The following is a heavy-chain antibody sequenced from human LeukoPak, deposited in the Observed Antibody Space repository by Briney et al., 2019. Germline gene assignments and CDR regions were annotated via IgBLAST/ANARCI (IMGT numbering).Heavy chain of an antibody. J-gene: IGHJ4*02. CDR2: ISSSSSTI. CDR1: GFTFRAYS. CDR3: ARGGGSYYNY. Sequence: PGGSLRLSCAASGFTFRAYSMNWVRQAPGKGPEWVSHISSSSSTIYYADSVKGRFTISRDNAKNSLYLQMNSLRAEDTAVYYCARGGGSYYNYWGQGTLVTVSS. D-gene: IGHD1-26*01. V-gene: IGHV3-48*01.